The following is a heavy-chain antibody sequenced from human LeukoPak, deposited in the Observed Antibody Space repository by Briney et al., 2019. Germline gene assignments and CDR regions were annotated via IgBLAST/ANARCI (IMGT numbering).Heavy chain of an antibody. J-gene: IGHJ6*03. CDR2: IYYSGST. D-gene: IGHD5-18*01. CDR1: GGSVSSSSYY. CDR3: ARAPERWYSYGSYTYYYMDV. Sequence: SETLSLTCTVSGGSVSSSSYYWGWIRQPPGKGLEWIGSIYYSGSTYYNPSLKRRVTISVDTSKNQISLKLSSVTAADTTVYYCARAPERWYSYGSYTYYYMDVWGKGTTVTVSS. V-gene: IGHV4-39*07.